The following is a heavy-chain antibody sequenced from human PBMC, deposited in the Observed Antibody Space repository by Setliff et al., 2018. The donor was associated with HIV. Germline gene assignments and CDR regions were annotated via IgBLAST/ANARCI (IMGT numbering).Heavy chain of an antibody. V-gene: IGHV3-23*01. CDR3: TKTMYSSRWSGFDY. CDR1: GFTFSNYW. CDR2: ISGSGGST. J-gene: IGHJ4*02. D-gene: IGHD6-13*01. Sequence: GESLKISCAASGFTFSNYWMYWVRQAPGKGLEWVSGISGSGGSTYYADSVKGRFTISRDNSKNTLYLQMNSLRVEDTAVYYCTKTMYSSRWSGFDYWGQGTPVTVSS.